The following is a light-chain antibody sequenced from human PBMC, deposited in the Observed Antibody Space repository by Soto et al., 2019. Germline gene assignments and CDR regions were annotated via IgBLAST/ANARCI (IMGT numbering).Light chain of an antibody. CDR2: EVS. CDR3: SSYTSSSTYV. V-gene: IGLV2-14*01. Sequence: SVLAQPSSVSGSPGQSITISCTGTSTDVGGYNYVSWYQHHPGKGPKLMIYEVSNRPSGVSNRFSGSKSGNTASLTISGLQAEDEADYYCSSYTSSSTYVFGTGTKV. CDR1: STDVGGYNY. J-gene: IGLJ1*01.